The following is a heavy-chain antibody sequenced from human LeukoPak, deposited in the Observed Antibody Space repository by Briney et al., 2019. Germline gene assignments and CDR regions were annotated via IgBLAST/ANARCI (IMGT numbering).Heavy chain of an antibody. CDR3: ARGRGAFDI. J-gene: IGHJ3*02. Sequence: GSLRLSCAASGFTFSDYYMSWIRQPPGKGPEWIGSIYYSGSTNYNPSLKSRVTISVDTSKNQFSLKLSSVTAADTAVYYCARGRGAFDIWGQGTMVTVSS. CDR2: IYYSGST. V-gene: IGHV4-34*01. CDR1: GFTFSDYY.